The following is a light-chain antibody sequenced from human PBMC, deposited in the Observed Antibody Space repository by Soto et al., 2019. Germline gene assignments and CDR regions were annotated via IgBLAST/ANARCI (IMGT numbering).Light chain of an antibody. Sequence: QSVLTQPASVSGSPGQSIAISCTGTSSDVGGYDYVSWYQQHPDKAPNLMIYEVTKRPSGVSNRFSGSKSGNTASLTISGLQPEDEADYCCSSHTSGSTRVFGRGTKVTVL. J-gene: IGLJ1*01. CDR1: SSDVGGYDY. V-gene: IGLV2-14*01. CDR2: EVT. CDR3: SSHTSGSTRV.